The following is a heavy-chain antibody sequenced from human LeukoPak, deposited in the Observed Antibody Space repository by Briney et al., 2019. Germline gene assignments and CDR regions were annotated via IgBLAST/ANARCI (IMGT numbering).Heavy chain of an antibody. V-gene: IGHV1-2*02. CDR3: ARDAEGSSSSAGGY. CDR1: GYTFTGYY. Sequence: ASVKVSCKASGYTFTGYYTHWVRQAPGQGLEWMGWINPNSGGTNYAQKFQGRVTMTRDTSISTAYMELSRLRSDDTAVYYCARDAEGSSSSAGGYWGQGTLVTVSS. J-gene: IGHJ4*02. D-gene: IGHD6-6*01. CDR2: INPNSGGT.